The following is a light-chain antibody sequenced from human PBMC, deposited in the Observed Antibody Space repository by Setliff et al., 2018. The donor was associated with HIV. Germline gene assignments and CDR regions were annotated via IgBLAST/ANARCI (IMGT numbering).Light chain of an antibody. CDR1: SNDVGAYSF. CDR2: DSN. CDR3: CSYMGSYMYV. J-gene: IGLJ1*01. Sequence: QSALTQPRSASGSPGQSVTISCTGTSNDVGAYSFVSWFQQLPGAVPRLMIFDSNKRPSGVPDRFSGSKSGNTASLTISGLRPDDEADYYCCSYMGSYMYVFGTGTKVTVL. V-gene: IGLV2-11*01.